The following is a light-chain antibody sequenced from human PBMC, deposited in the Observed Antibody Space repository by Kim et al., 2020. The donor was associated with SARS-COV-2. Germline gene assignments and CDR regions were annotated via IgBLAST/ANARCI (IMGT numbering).Light chain of an antibody. CDR2: WAS. CDR1: QSVFYRSTNKNY. V-gene: IGKV4-1*01. Sequence: ATINCKSSQSVFYRSTNKNYLAWYQQKPGQPPKLLIYWASTRESGVPDRFSGSGSETDFTLTISSLQAEDVAVYYCQQSYSRPLTFGGGTKVDIK. J-gene: IGKJ4*01. CDR3: QQSYSRPLT.